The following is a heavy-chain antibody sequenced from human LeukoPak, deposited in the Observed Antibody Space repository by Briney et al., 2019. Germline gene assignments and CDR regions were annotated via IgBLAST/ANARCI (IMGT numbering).Heavy chain of an antibody. CDR2: IHSGESP. D-gene: IGHD6-19*01. Sequence: SETLSLTCAVSGYSISSGYFWGWIRQPPGKELEWITIIHSGESPYYSPYLESRVTMAIDTSKKHFSLKFNSVSAADTAVYYCARGGGVRTGSGWRPGNWFDPWGQGTLVIVSS. CDR3: ARGGGVRTGSGWRPGNWFDP. J-gene: IGHJ5*02. CDR1: GYSISSGYF. V-gene: IGHV4-38-2*01.